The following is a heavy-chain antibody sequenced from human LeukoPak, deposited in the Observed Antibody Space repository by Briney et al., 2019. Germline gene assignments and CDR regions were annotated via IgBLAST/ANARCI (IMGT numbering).Heavy chain of an antibody. D-gene: IGHD1-26*01. J-gene: IGHJ6*03. Sequence: PSETLSLTCTVSGGSISSHYWSWIRQPPGKGLEWIGYIYYSGSTNYNPSLRSRVTISVDTSKNQFSLKLSSVTAADTAVYYCARDLHVGYYYYMDVWGKGTLVTVSS. CDR3: ARDLHVGYYYYMDV. CDR2: IYYSGST. V-gene: IGHV4-59*11. CDR1: GGSISSHY.